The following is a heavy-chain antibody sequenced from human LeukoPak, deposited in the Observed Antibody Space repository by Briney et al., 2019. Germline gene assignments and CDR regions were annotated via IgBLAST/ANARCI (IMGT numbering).Heavy chain of an antibody. J-gene: IGHJ6*02. Sequence: PGGSLRLSCADSGFTFSSYWMSWVRQAPGKGLEWVANIKEDGSEKYYVDSVKGRFTISRDNAKKSLYLQMNSLRAEDTAVYYCARDFGKAVAGDVWGQGTTVTVSS. V-gene: IGHV3-7*01. CDR3: ARDFGKAVAGDV. CDR2: IKEDGSEK. D-gene: IGHD6-19*01. CDR1: GFTFSSYW.